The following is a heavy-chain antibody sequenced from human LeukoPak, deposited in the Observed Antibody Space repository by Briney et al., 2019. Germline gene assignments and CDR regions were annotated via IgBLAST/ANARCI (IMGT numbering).Heavy chain of an antibody. Sequence: GGSLRLSCAASGFTFSSYAMSWVRQAPGKGQEWVSAISGSGGSTYYADSVKGRFTISRDNSKNTLYLQMNSLRAEDTAVYYCANEMYYYDSSGLVDNYWGQGTLVTVSS. J-gene: IGHJ4*02. CDR2: ISGSGGST. CDR1: GFTFSSYA. V-gene: IGHV3-23*01. CDR3: ANEMYYYDSSGLVDNY. D-gene: IGHD3-22*01.